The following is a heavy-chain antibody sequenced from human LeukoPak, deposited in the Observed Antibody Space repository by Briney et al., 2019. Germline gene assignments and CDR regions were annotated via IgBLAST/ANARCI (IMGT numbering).Heavy chain of an antibody. CDR3: ARGGKTATIDY. V-gene: IGHV4-34*01. J-gene: IGHJ4*02. CDR1: GGSFSGYY. Sequence: SETLSLTCAVYGGSFSGYYWSWIRQPPGKGLEWIGEINHSGSTNYNPSLKSRVTISVDTSKNQFSLKLSSVTAAGTAAYYCARGGKTATIDYWGQGTLVTVSS. D-gene: IGHD5-24*01. CDR2: INHSGST.